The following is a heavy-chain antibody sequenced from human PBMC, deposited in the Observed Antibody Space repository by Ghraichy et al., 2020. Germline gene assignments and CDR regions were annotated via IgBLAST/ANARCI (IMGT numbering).Heavy chain of an antibody. CDR2: IIPIFGTA. Sequence: SVKVSCKASGGTFSSYTITWVRQAPGQGLEWMGGIIPIFGTANYAQKFQDRVTLTADKSTNTAYMELSSLRSEDTAVYYCASLDDSSGYYGEAFDYWGQGTLVTVSS. V-gene: IGHV1-69*06. CDR1: GGTFSSYT. CDR3: ASLDDSSGYYGEAFDY. D-gene: IGHD3-22*01. J-gene: IGHJ4*02.